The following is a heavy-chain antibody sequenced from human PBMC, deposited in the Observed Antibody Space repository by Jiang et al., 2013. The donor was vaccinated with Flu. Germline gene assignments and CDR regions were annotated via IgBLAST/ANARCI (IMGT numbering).Heavy chain of an antibody. D-gene: IGHD3-22*01. V-gene: IGHV3-30*18. CDR1: GFTFNNYG. Sequence: VQLVESGGGVVQPGRSLRLSCAASGFTFNNYGMHWVRQTPGKGLEWVAIISYDGSNEFYADSVKGRFTISRDNSKNTLNLQMNSLRAEDTAVYYCAKGHYYDSSGRYSYSEYWGQGTLVTVSS. CDR2: ISYDGSNE. CDR3: AKGHYYDSSGRYSYSEY. J-gene: IGHJ4*02.